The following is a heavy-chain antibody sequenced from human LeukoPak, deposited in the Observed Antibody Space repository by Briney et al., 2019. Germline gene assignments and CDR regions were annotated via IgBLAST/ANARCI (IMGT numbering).Heavy chain of an antibody. J-gene: IGHJ4*02. Sequence: ASVKVSCKASGGTFSSYAVSWVRQAPGQGLEWMGGIIPIFGTANYAQKFQGRVTITADESTSTAYMELSSLRSEDTAVYYCARVIFGRYFDYWGQGTLVTVSS. CDR2: IIPIFGTA. V-gene: IGHV1-69*13. D-gene: IGHD3/OR15-3a*01. CDR3: ARVIFGRYFDY. CDR1: GGTFSSYA.